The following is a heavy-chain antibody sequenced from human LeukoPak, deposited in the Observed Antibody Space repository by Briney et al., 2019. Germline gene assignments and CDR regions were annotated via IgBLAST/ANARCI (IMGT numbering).Heavy chain of an antibody. CDR3: AGTMVRGVIGAFDI. CDR1: GGSISSSSYY. D-gene: IGHD3-10*01. V-gene: IGHV4-39*01. J-gene: IGHJ3*02. Sequence: SETLSLTCTVSGGSISSSSYYWGWIRQAPGKGLEWIGSIYYSGSTYYNPSLKSRVTIFVDTSKNQFSLKLSPVTAADTAVYYCAGTMVRGVIGAFDIWGQGTMVTVSS. CDR2: IYYSGST.